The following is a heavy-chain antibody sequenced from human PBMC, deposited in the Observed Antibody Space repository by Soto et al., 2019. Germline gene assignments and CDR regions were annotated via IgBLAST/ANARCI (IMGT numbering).Heavy chain of an antibody. J-gene: IGHJ4*02. V-gene: IGHV1-69*06. D-gene: IGHD1-7*01. CDR2: IIPISGAA. Sequence: SVKVSCKASGGTLSNYVVNWVRQAPGQGLEWMGRIIPISGAANYAQKFQGRVTITADKSTSTSYMELSSLRSEETAVYYCARDMTRTVVPYFDFWGQGTLVTVSS. CDR3: ARDMTRTVVPYFDF. CDR1: GGTLSNYV.